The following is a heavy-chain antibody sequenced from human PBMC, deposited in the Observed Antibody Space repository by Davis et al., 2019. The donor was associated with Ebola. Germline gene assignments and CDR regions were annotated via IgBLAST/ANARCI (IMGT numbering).Heavy chain of an antibody. V-gene: IGHV3-23*01. Sequence: GESLKISCAASGFTFSDYYMGWLRQAPGKGLEWVSGISASGTSTTYSESVMGRFPITRDTSNNTVYLQMNSLRAEDTDVYYCAKFGALDVWGQGTTVTVAS. CDR1: GFTFSDYY. J-gene: IGHJ6*02. CDR3: AKFGALDV. D-gene: IGHD3-10*01. CDR2: ISASGTST.